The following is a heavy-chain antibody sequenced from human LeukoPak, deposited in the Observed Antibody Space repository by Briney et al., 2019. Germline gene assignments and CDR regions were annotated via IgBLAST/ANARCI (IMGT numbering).Heavy chain of an antibody. V-gene: IGHV4-59*11. CDR3: ARSAPVTTIKRSSWYALWYFDL. D-gene: IGHD6-13*01. J-gene: IGHJ2*01. Sequence: SETLSLTCTVSGGSISSHYWSWIRQPPGKGLEWIGYIYYSGSTNYNPSLKSRVTISVDTSKNQFSLKLSSVTAADTAVYYCARSAPVTTIKRSSWYALWYFDLWGRGTLVTVSS. CDR1: GGSISSHY. CDR2: IYYSGST.